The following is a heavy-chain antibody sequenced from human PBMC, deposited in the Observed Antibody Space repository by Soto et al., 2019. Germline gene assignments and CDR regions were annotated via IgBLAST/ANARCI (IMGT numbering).Heavy chain of an antibody. CDR1: GYTFTGYY. CDR2: INPNSGGT. D-gene: IGHD3-22*01. V-gene: IGHV1-2*04. Sequence: ASVKVSCKASGYTFTGYYMHWVRQAPGQGLEWMGWINPNSGGTIYAQKFQGWVTMTRDESTSTAYMELSSLRSEDTAVYYCARSRITRIVVFPGDEYCFDPWGQEPWSPSPQ. J-gene: IGHJ5*02. CDR3: ARSRITRIVVFPGDEYCFDP.